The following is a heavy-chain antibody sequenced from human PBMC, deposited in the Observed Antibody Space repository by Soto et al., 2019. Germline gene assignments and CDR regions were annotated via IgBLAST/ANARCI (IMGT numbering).Heavy chain of an antibody. CDR2: ISWNSGSI. J-gene: IGHJ2*01. Sequence: GGSLRLSCAASGFTFDDYAMHWVRQAPGKGLEWVSGISWNSGSIGYADSVKGRFTISRDNAKNSLYLQMNSLRAEDTALYYCAKETTGYYWYFDLWGRGTLVTVSS. D-gene: IGHD1-1*01. CDR3: AKETTGYYWYFDL. CDR1: GFTFDDYA. V-gene: IGHV3-9*01.